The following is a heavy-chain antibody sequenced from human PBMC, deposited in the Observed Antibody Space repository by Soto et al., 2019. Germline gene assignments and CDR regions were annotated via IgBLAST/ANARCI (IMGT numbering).Heavy chain of an antibody. D-gene: IGHD5-12*01. CDR2: IYYSGST. CDR3: ARGYSYSGNELGWFDP. V-gene: IGHV4-59*01. J-gene: IGHJ5*02. Sequence: QVQLQESGPGLVKPSETLSLTCTVSGGSISSYYWSWIRQPPGKGLEWIGYIYYSGSTNYNPSLKSRGTRSVDTSKNQFSLKLSSVTAADTAVYYCARGYSYSGNELGWFDPWGQGTLVTVSS. CDR1: GGSISSYY.